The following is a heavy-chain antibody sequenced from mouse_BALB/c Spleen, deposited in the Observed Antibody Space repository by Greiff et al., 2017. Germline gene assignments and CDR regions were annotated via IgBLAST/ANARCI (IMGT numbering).Heavy chain of an antibody. CDR3: ARSGVRHAMDY. D-gene: IGHD1-2*01. V-gene: IGHV1-82*01. Sequence: QVQLQQSGPELVKPGASVKISCKASGYAFSSSWMNWVKQRPGQGLEWIGRIYPGDGDTNYNGKFKGKATLTADKSSSTAYMQLSSLTSVDSAVYFCARSGVRHAMDYWGQGTSVTVSS. CDR2: IYPGDGDT. CDR1: GYAFSSSW. J-gene: IGHJ4*01.